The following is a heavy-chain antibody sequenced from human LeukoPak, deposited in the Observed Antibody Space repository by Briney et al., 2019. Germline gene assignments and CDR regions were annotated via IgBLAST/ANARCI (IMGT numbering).Heavy chain of an antibody. CDR3: ARGDESRVYYGMDV. CDR2: ISYDGSNK. Sequence: GRSLRLSCAASGFTFSSYAMLWVRQAPGKGLEGVAVISYDGSNKYYADSVKGRFTISRDNSKNTLYLQMNSLRAEDTAVYYCARGDESRVYYGMDVWGQGTTVTVSS. CDR1: GFTFSSYA. V-gene: IGHV3-30*04. J-gene: IGHJ6*02.